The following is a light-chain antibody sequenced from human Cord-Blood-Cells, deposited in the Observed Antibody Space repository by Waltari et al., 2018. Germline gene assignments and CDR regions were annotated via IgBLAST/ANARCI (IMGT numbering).Light chain of an antibody. CDR1: SSDVGGYNY. CDR3: SSYTSSSTLV. J-gene: IGLJ3*02. Sequence: QSALTQPRSVSGSPGQSVTISCTGTSSDVGGYNYVSWYQQHPAKPPKLMIYDVSKRPSGVSDRFSGSKSGNTASLTISGLQAEDEADYYCSSYTSSSTLVFGGGTKLTVL. CDR2: DVS. V-gene: IGLV2-11*01.